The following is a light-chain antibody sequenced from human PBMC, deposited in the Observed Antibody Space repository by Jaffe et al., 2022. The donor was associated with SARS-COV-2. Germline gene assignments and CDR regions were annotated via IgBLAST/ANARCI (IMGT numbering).Light chain of an antibody. CDR1: QSISSY. Sequence: DIQMTQSPSTLSASVGDRVTITCRASQSISSYLAWYQQKPGKAPRLLIYKASSLESGVPSRFSGSGSGTEFTLTISSLQPDDLATYYCQQYVSYPYTFGQGTKLEIK. J-gene: IGKJ2*01. CDR2: KAS. V-gene: IGKV1-5*03. CDR3: QQYVSYPYT.